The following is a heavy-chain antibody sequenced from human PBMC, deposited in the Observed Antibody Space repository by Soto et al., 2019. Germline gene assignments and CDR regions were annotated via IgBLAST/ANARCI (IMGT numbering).Heavy chain of an antibody. CDR2: IYYSGGT. J-gene: IGHJ5*01. D-gene: IGHD1-1*01. CDR1: SAALSSGCYF. CDR3: TRDQSDDKYFDS. Sequence: PXETLSLTCTVSSAALSSGCYFYTWVRQPPGKGLEWLVYIYYSGGTNYNPSLKSRVTISLDKSKSQFSLRLISVTAADTAVYYCTRDQSDDKYFDSWGQGTLVTVSS. V-gene: IGHV4-61*01.